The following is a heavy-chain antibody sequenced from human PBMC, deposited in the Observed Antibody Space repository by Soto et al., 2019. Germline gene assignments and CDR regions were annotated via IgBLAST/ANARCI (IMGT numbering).Heavy chain of an antibody. CDR1: GYTFTSYG. V-gene: IGHV1-18*01. Sequence: ASVKVSCKASGYTFTSYGISWVRQAPGQGLEWMGWISAYNGNTNYAQKLQGRVTMTTDTSTSTAYMELSSLRSEDTAVYYCARNKVMWSGYYPFDYWGQGTLVTVSS. CDR3: ARNKVMWSGYYPFDY. CDR2: ISAYNGNT. D-gene: IGHD3-3*01. J-gene: IGHJ4*02.